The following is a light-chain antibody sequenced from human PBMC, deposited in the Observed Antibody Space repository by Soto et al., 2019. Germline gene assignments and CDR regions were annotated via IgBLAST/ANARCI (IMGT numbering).Light chain of an antibody. J-gene: IGLJ2*01. Sequence: QSALTQPASVSGSPGQSITIPCTGASSDVGSYDVVSWYQQLPGKAPKLMIYEGTKRPSGVSNRFSGSKSGNTASLTISGLQAEDEADYYCSYVGGSTFVVFGGGTKLTVL. CDR3: CSYVGGSTFVV. CDR1: SSDVGSYDV. CDR2: EGT. V-gene: IGLV2-23*03.